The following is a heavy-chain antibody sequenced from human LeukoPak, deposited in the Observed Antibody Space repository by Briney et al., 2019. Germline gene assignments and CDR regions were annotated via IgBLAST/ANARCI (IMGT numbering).Heavy chain of an antibody. V-gene: IGHV1-18*01. J-gene: IGHJ3*02. CDR1: GYTFDTSS. CDR3: TRVRNSNNWWGAFDI. Sequence: ASVNVSCKAFGYTFDTSSITWVRQAPGQRLEWMGWISPQSGNKQYAQGVQGRDTMTTDTSRSTAYMELRSLRPDDTAVYYCTRVRNSNNWWGAFDIWGQGTMVTVSS. CDR2: ISPQSGNK. D-gene: IGHD1-1*01.